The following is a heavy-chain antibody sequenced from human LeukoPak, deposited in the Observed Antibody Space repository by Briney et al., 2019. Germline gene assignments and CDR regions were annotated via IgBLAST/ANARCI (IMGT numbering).Heavy chain of an antibody. Sequence: SETLSLTCTVSGDSMTGYYWSWIPQSPGKGLDWIGYIFYSGGTKYNRSLKSRVSVSVDTSKKQFSLRLRSVTAADTAVYYCARHASAGTYRNFFDVWGPGALVTVSS. J-gene: IGHJ5*02. CDR2: IFYSGGT. D-gene: IGHD3-16*02. CDR1: GDSMTGYY. V-gene: IGHV4-59*08. CDR3: ARHASAGTYRNFFDV.